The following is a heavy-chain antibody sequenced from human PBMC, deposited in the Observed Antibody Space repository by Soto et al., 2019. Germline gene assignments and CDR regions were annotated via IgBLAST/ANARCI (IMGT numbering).Heavy chain of an antibody. J-gene: IGHJ3*02. CDR1: GFTFRNYA. Sequence: GGSLRLSCEAAGFTFRNYALNWVRQAPGKGLEWVSSISFNLDSTYYADSVKGRFNISRDNSKMTLYLQMNSLRAEDTAIYYCAKFRKVATVRKSDALDIWGQGTMVTVSS. V-gene: IGHV3-23*01. CDR2: ISFNLDST. D-gene: IGHD2-15*01. CDR3: AKFRKVATVRKSDALDI.